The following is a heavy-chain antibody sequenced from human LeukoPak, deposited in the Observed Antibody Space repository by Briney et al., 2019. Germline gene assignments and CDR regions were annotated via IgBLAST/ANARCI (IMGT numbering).Heavy chain of an antibody. V-gene: IGHV4-59*12. CDR2: IYYSGST. CDR1: GGSISSYY. J-gene: IGHJ5*02. CDR3: ARGKFRWFDP. D-gene: IGHD2-21*01. Sequence: NPSETLSLTCTVSGGSISSYYWSWIRQPPGKGLEWIGYIYYSGSTNYNPSLKSRVTISVDTSKNQFSLKLSSVTAADTAVYYCARGKFRWFDPWGQGTLVTVSS.